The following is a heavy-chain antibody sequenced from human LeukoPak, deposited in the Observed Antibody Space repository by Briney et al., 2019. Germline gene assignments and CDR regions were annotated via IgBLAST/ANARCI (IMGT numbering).Heavy chain of an antibody. J-gene: IGHJ6*03. CDR3: AKDSLTTVTTAGYYYYYYYMDV. V-gene: IGHV3-23*01. CDR1: GFTFSSYA. D-gene: IGHD4-17*01. Sequence: GGSLRLSCAASGFTFSSYAMSWVRQAPGKGLEWVSAISGSGGSTYYADSVKGRFTISRDNSRNTLYLQMNSLRAEDTAVYYCAKDSLTTVTTAGYYYYYYYMDVWGKGTTVTVSS. CDR2: ISGSGGST.